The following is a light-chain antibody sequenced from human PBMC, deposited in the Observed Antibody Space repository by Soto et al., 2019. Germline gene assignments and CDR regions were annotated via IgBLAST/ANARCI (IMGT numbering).Light chain of an antibody. J-gene: IGLJ1*01. CDR1: TSDVGGYNY. CDR3: SSYAANYNYV. V-gene: IGLV2-8*01. CDR2: EVS. Sequence: QSALTQPPSASGSPGQSVTISCTGTTSDVGGYNYVSWYQQHPGKAPKLMIYEVSKRPSGVPDRFSGSKSGNTASLTVSGLQAEDEADYYCSSYAANYNYVFGTGTKLTVL.